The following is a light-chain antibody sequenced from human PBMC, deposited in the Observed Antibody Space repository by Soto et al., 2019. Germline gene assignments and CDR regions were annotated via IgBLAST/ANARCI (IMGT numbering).Light chain of an antibody. J-gene: IGKJ1*01. V-gene: IGKV1-5*03. Sequence: DIQQPQSPSTLSASVGRRGTITCRASQTISSWLAWYQQKPGKAPKLLIYKASTLKSGVPSRFSGSGSGTEFTLAISSLQSEEFAVYYCQQYAYWPETFGQGTKVDIK. CDR3: QQYAYWPET. CDR2: KAS. CDR1: QTISSW.